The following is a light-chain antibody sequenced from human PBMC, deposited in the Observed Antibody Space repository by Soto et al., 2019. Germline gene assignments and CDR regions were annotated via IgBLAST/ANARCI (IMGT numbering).Light chain of an antibody. CDR2: DVS. CDR3: SSYTTSNTRQIV. J-gene: IGLJ1*01. Sequence: QSALTQPASVYGSPGQSITISCTGNSSDVGGYNYVSWYQHHPGKAPKLIIYDVSNRPSGVSIRFSGSKSDNTASLTISGLQPEDEADYHCSSYTTSNTRQIVFGTGTKLTVL. V-gene: IGLV2-14*03. CDR1: SSDVGGYNY.